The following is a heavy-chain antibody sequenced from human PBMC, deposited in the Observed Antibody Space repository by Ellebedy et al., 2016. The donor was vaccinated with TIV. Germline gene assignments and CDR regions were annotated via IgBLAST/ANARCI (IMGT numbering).Heavy chain of an antibody. D-gene: IGHD6-13*01. J-gene: IGHJ4*02. CDR3: ARRKKSSSWDDQSPRPYYFDY. CDR2: IKQDGSEK. Sequence: GESLKISXAASGFTFSSYWMSWVRQAPGKGLEWVANIKQDGSEKYYVDSVKGRFTISRDNAKNSLYLQMNSLRAEDTAVYYCARRKKSSSWDDQSPRPYYFDYWGQGTLVTVSS. V-gene: IGHV3-7*01. CDR1: GFTFSSYW.